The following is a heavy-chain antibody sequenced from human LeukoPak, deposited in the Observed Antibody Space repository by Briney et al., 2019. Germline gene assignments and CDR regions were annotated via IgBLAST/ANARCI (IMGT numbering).Heavy chain of an antibody. J-gene: IGHJ4*02. Sequence: KPSETLSLTCTVSGYSISSGYYWGWIRQPPGKGLEWIGSIYHSGSTYYNPSLKSRVTISVDTSKNQFSLKLSSVTAADTAVYYCARQAIIRSYDYVWGSYRYKYFDYWGQGTLVTVSS. CDR3: ARQAIIRSYDYVWGSYRYKYFDY. V-gene: IGHV4-38-2*02. D-gene: IGHD3-16*02. CDR2: IYHSGST. CDR1: GYSISSGYY.